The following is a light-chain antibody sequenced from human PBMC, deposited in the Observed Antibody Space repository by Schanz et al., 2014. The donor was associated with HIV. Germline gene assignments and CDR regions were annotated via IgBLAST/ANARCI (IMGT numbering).Light chain of an antibody. CDR1: SSNIGSNT. CDR2: SNN. CDR3: AAWDDSLNGGL. V-gene: IGLV1-44*01. Sequence: QSVLTQAPSASGTPGQRVTLSCSGSSSNIGSNTVNWYQQLPGTAPKLLIFSNNRRPSGVPARFSGSKSGTSASLAISGLQSEDDADYYCAAWDDSLNGGLFGGGTKLTVL. J-gene: IGLJ2*01.